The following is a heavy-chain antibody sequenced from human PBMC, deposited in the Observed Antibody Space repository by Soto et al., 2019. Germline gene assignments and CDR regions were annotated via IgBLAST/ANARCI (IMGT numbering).Heavy chain of an antibody. J-gene: IGHJ5*02. V-gene: IGHV1-2*04. D-gene: IGHD6-13*01. CDR1: GYTFTGYY. CDR2: INPNSGGT. CDR3: AREVSSSWHNWFDP. Sequence: VQLVQSGAEVKKPGASVKVSCKASGYTFTGYYMHWVRQAPGQGLEWMGWINPNSGGTNYAQKFQGWVTMTRDTSISTAYMELSRLRADDTAVYYCAREVSSSWHNWFDPWGQGTLVTVSS.